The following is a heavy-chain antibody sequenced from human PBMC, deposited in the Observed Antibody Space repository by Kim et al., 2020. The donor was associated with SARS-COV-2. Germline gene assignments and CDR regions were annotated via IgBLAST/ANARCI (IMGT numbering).Heavy chain of an antibody. D-gene: IGHD6-13*01. V-gene: IGHV4-38-2*02. CDR3: ARDLGPNRSSWYNNWFDP. CDR2: IHHSGST. Sequence: SETLSLTCTISGYSVISGYYSGTMRQPPGNWLECIASIHHSGSTYYNPSLKSRATISADTSKNQFSLKLSSVTAADTAAYYCARDLGPNRSSWYNNWFDP. CDR1: GYSVISGYY. J-gene: IGHJ5*02.